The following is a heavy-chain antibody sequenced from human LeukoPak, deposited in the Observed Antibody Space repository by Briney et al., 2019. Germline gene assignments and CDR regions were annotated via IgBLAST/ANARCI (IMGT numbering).Heavy chain of an antibody. CDR1: GGSFSDYY. CDR3: ARTHSSSWNYYYYMDV. V-gene: IGHV4-34*01. J-gene: IGHJ6*03. CDR2: IYYSGST. Sequence: SETLSLTCAVYGGSFSDYYWSWIRQPPGKGLEWIGSIYYSGSTYYNPSLKSRVTISVDTSKNQFSLKLSSVTAADTAVYYCARTHSSSWNYYYYMDVWGKGTTVTVSS. D-gene: IGHD6-13*01.